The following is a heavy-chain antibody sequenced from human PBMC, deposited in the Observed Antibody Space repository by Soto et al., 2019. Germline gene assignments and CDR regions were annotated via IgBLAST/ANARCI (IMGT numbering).Heavy chain of an antibody. V-gene: IGHV3-21*06. CDR3: ARAHEVAWFDS. CDR2: ITNRGTHT. J-gene: IGHJ5*01. D-gene: IGHD2-15*01. Sequence: GSLRLSCTASGFSFSSYTMNWVRQAPGKGLQWVASITNRGTHTYSADSVEGRFTISRDNDKNSLYLQMNNLRAEDTATYYCARAHEVAWFDSWGLGTLVTVSS. CDR1: GFSFSSYT.